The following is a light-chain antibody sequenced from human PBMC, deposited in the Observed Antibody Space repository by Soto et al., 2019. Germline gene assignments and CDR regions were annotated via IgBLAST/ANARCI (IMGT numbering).Light chain of an antibody. CDR3: QQYYSYPQT. CDR2: AAS. CDR1: QGISSY. Sequence: AIRMTQSPSSLSASTGDRVTITCLAMQGISSYLALYQQKPGKAPKLLIYAASTLQSGVPSRFSGSGSGTDFTLTISCLQSEDFATYYCQQYYSYPQTFGQGTKVDIK. V-gene: IGKV1-8*01. J-gene: IGKJ1*01.